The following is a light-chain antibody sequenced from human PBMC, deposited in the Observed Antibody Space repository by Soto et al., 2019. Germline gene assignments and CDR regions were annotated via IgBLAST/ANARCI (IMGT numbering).Light chain of an antibody. J-gene: IGKJ5*01. V-gene: IGKV1-33*01. CDR2: DAS. CDR3: EQYDNRIS. Sequence: DVQIRDYPSALSASLGYMVTIAFEASQDISNYLNWYQQKPGKAPKLLIYDASNLETGVPSRFSGSGSGTDFTFTISSLQPEDIGTYYCEQYDNRISFGQGGRLEI. CDR1: QDISNY.